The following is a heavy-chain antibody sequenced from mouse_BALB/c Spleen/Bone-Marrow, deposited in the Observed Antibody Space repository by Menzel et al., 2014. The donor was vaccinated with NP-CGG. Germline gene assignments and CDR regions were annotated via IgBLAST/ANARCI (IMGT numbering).Heavy chain of an antibody. CDR3: ARGDGYAMDY. J-gene: IGHJ4*01. CDR1: GFNFKDYY. V-gene: IGHV14-1*02. CDR2: IDPENGNT. Sequence: VQLQQPGAEIVRPGALVKLSCKASGFNFKDYYMQWVKQRPEQGLEWIGWIDPENGNTIYDPKFQGKASITADTSSNTAYLQLSSLTSEDTAVYYCARGDGYAMDYWGQGTSVTVSS.